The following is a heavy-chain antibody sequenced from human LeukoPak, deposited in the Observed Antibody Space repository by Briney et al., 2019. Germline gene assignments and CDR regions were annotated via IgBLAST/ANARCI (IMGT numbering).Heavy chain of an antibody. V-gene: IGHV5-51*01. Sequence: GASLQISCMASGYIFTNYCIAWVRQMPAPGLVWRGVIYSDDSDTRYSPSVPGQVTISADKSVTTASLQWSSLRASDTAIYYCARHLYSDGQSGFDYWGQGTLVTVSS. CDR3: ARHLYSDGQSGFDY. CDR2: IYSDDSDT. CDR1: GYIFTNYC. D-gene: IGHD4-17*01. J-gene: IGHJ4*02.